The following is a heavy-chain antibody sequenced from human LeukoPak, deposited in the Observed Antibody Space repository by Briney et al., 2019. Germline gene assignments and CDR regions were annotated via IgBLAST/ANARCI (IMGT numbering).Heavy chain of an antibody. V-gene: IGHV4-38-2*02. CDR1: GYSISSGYY. Sequence: SETLSLTCTVSGYSISSGYYWGWIRQPPGRGLEWIGSIYHSGTSYYNPSLKSRVTISVDTSKNQFSLNLSSVTAADTAVYYCARDLGRYYDRGTLSAFDIWGQGTMVTASS. J-gene: IGHJ3*02. CDR3: ARDLGRYYDRGTLSAFDI. D-gene: IGHD3-9*01. CDR2: IYHSGTS.